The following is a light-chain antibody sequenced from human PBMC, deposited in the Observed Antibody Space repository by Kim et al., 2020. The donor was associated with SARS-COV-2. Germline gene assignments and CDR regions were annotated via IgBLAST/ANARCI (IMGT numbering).Light chain of an antibody. CDR3: QTWDTGIRV. J-gene: IGLJ3*02. Sequence: ASGKLTCTLSGGHGGYAIAWHQHQPGKGPRYLMNLNSAGSHIKGDGIPDRFSGSGSGAERYLTISGLQSEDEADYYCQTWDTGIRVFGGGTQLTVL. CDR2: LNSAGSH. CDR1: GGHGGYA. V-gene: IGLV4-69*01.